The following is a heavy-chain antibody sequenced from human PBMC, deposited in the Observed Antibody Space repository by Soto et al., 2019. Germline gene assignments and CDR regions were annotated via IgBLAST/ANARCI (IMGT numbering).Heavy chain of an antibody. J-gene: IGHJ4*02. CDR1: GYTFTSYY. D-gene: IGHD2-15*01. CDR2: INPSGGST. V-gene: IGHV1-46*03. CDR3: ARDRGGGGTGDY. Sequence: QVQLVQSGAEVKKPGASVKVSCKASGYTFTSYYMHWVRQAPGQGLEWMGIINPSGGSTSYAQKFQGRVTMTRDTSTGTVYMELSSLRSEDTAVYYCARDRGGGGTGDYWGQGTLVTVSS.